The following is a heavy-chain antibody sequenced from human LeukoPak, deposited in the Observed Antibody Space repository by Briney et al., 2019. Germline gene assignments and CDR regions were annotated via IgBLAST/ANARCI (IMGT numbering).Heavy chain of an antibody. J-gene: IGHJ4*02. V-gene: IGHV3-23*01. Sequence: GGSLRLSCAASGFTFSSFAMGWVRQAPGKGLQWVSSISGRDGSTYYAASVKGRFTISRDNSKNTLYLQMNSLRDEDTAVYYCATTGYSNRNYWGRGTLVTVSS. CDR1: GFTFSSFA. CDR2: ISGRDGST. D-gene: IGHD6-13*01. CDR3: ATTGYSNRNY.